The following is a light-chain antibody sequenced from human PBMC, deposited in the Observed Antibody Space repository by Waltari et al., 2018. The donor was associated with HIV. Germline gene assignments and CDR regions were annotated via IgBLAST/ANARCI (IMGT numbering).Light chain of an antibody. CDR3: CSYAGSNTHV. J-gene: IGLJ1*01. Sequence: QSALTQPASVSGSPGQSITISCTGTSSDVGSFNLVSWYQQQPGKAPTLMIYEVSKRPSGVSNRFSASKSANTASLTISGLQAEDEADYYCCSYAGSNTHVFGTGTKVTVL. V-gene: IGLV2-23*02. CDR2: EVS. CDR1: SSDVGSFNL.